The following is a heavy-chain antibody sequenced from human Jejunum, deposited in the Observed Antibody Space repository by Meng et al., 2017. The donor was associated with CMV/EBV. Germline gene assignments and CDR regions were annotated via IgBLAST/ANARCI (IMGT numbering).Heavy chain of an antibody. Sequence: YGISWVRQAPGQGLEWMGWISGYNGDTNYLQKFQGRVTLSTDKFTSTAYMELRSLTSDDTAVYFCARRGIFGADNDPRYFYGLDVWGQGTKVTVSS. CDR1: YG. D-gene: IGHD3-3*01. CDR2: ISGYNGDT. V-gene: IGHV1-18*01. J-gene: IGHJ6*02. CDR3: ARRGIFGADNDPRYFYGLDV.